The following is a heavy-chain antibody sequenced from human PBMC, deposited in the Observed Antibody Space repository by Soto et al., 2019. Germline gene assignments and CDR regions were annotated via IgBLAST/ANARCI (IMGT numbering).Heavy chain of an antibody. CDR3: ARDRITTRGDAFDL. CDR2: IIPIPDIT. J-gene: IGHJ3*01. CDR1: GGTFSTYI. V-gene: IGHV1-69*08. Sequence: QVQLVQSGAEVRKPGSSVKVSCKAPGGTFSTYIISWVRQAPGQGLEWMGRIIPIPDITNYSQKFQGRVTVAADRSTSPAYMELTSLKSEDTAVYYCARDRITTRGDAFDLWGQGTRVTVSS. D-gene: IGHD3-3*01.